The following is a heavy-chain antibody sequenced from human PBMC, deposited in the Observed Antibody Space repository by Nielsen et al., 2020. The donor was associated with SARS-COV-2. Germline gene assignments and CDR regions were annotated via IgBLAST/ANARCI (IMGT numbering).Heavy chain of an antibody. V-gene: IGHV3-73*01. CDR1: EFTFSGSA. CDR3: SSPTVAY. J-gene: IGHJ4*02. Sequence: GGSLRLSCAASEFTFSGSAMHWVRQASGKGLEWVGRIRSYANDYATAYAASVKGRFTISRDDSKNTAYLQMNSLKMEDTAVYYCSSPTVAYWGQGTLVTVSS. D-gene: IGHD4-23*01. CDR2: IRSYANDYAT.